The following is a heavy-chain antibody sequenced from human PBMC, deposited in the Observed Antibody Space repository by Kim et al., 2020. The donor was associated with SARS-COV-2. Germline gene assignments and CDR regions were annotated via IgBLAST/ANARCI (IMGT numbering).Heavy chain of an antibody. CDR2: IYYSGST. CDR3: ARGITMVRGGPKNYYYYYGMDV. D-gene: IGHD3-10*01. J-gene: IGHJ6*02. V-gene: IGHV4-59*08. CDR1: GGSINSYY. Sequence: SETLSLTCTVSGGSINSYYWSWIRQPPGKGLEWIGYIYYSGSTNYNPSLKSRVTISVDTSKNQFSLKLSSVTAADTAVYYCARGITMVRGGPKNYYYYYGMDVWGQGTTVTVSS.